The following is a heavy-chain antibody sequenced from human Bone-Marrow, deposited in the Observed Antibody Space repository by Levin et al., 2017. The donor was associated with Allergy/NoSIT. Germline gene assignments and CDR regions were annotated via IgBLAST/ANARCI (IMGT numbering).Heavy chain of an antibody. Sequence: VASVKVSCKTSGGTFSNNPITWVRQAPGQGLEWVGGIIPMYATSNYGQKFRDRVTITADQYMKTAYMEVTSLTTDDTAVYYCATRKSAEGRMAALDVWGQGTTVIVSS. D-gene: IGHD5-24*01. CDR3: ATRKSAEGRMAALDV. CDR2: IIPMYATS. J-gene: IGHJ6*02. CDR1: GGTFSNNP. V-gene: IGHV1-69*13.